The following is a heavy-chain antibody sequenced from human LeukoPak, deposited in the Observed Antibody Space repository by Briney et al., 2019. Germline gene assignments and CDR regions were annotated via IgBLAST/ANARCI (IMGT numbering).Heavy chain of an antibody. CDR3: AKGLLWVREFDY. Sequence: GGSLRLSCAASGFTFSSYAMSWVRQAPGKGLEWVSAISGSGGSTYYADSVKGRFTVTRDNSNNTLYLYVNSVRAADTAVYCCAKGLLWVREFDYWGQGTLVTVSS. CDR1: GFTFSSYA. J-gene: IGHJ4*02. CDR2: ISGSGGST. D-gene: IGHD3-10*01. V-gene: IGHV3-23*01.